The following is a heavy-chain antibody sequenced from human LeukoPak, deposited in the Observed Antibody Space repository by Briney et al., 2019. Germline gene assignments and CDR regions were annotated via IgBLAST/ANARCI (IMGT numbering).Heavy chain of an antibody. CDR1: GGTFSSYA. CDR3: AGGYYDSSGYYFFDY. Sequence: SVKVSCKASGGTFSSYAVSWVRQAPGQGLEWMGGIIPIFGTANYAQKFQGRVTITADESTSTAYMELSSLRSEDTAVYYCAGGYYDSSGYYFFDYWGQGTLVTVSS. D-gene: IGHD3-22*01. CDR2: IIPIFGTA. V-gene: IGHV1-69*13. J-gene: IGHJ4*02.